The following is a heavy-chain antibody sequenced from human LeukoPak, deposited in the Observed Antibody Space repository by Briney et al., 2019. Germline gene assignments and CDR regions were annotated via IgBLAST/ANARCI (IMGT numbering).Heavy chain of an antibody. CDR1: GFTFSNAW. D-gene: IGHD5-12*01. J-gene: IGHJ4*02. CDR3: TTTPYHLFIVATTTTHFDY. CDR2: IKSKTDGGTT. Sequence: PGGSLRLSCAASGFTFSNAWMSWVRQAPGKGLEWVGRIKSKTDGGTTDYAAPVKGRFTISRDDSKHTLYLQMNSLKTEDTAVYYCTTTPYHLFIVATTTTHFDYWGQGTLVTVSS. V-gene: IGHV3-15*01.